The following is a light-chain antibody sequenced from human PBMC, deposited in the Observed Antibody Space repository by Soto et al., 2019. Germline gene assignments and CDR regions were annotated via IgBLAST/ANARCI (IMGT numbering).Light chain of an antibody. CDR1: QAISNY. Sequence: DIQMTQSPSSLSASVGDRVTITCRASQAISNYLAWYQQKAGRVPELLIYATSTLQSGVPSRFSGSGSGTDFTLTISSLQPEDFAVYFCHQDFNLPWTFGQGTKVDI. CDR3: HQDFNLPWT. J-gene: IGKJ1*01. CDR2: ATS. V-gene: IGKV1-27*01.